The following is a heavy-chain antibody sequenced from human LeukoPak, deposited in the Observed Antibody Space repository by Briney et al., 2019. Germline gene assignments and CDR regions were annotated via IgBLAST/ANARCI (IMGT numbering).Heavy chain of an antibody. V-gene: IGHV1-8*01. J-gene: IGHJ4*02. Sequence: ASVKVSCKASGYTFTSYDINWVRQATGQGLEWMGWMNPISGNTGYAQKFQGRVTMTRNTSISTAYMELSSLRSEDTAVYYCARAPVRYYDSSGHPLDYWGQGTLVTVSS. D-gene: IGHD3-22*01. CDR3: ARAPVRYYDSSGHPLDY. CDR1: GYTFTSYD. CDR2: MNPISGNT.